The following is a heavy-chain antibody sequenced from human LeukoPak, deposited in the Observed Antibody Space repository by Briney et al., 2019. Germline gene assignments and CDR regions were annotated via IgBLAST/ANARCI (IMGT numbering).Heavy chain of an antibody. D-gene: IGHD3-3*01. CDR2: IYYSGST. Sequence: ASETLSLTCTVSGGSISSYYWSWIRQPPGKGREWIGYIYYSGSTNYNPSLKSRVTISVDTSKNQFSLKLSSVTAADTAVYYCATQYDFWSGSHAFDIWGQGTMVTVSS. CDR3: ATQYDFWSGSHAFDI. CDR1: GGSISSYY. V-gene: IGHV4-59*01. J-gene: IGHJ3*02.